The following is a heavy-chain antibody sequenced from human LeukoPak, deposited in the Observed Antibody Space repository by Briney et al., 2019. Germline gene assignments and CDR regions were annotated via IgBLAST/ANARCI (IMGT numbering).Heavy chain of an antibody. CDR1: GYTFTGYY. CDR3: ARGQLERRAYYYGMDV. CDR2: INPNSGGT. J-gene: IGHJ6*02. D-gene: IGHD1-1*01. Sequence: GASVKVSCKASGYTFTGYYMHWVRQAPGQGLEWMGWINPNSGGTNYAQKFQGWVTMTRDTSISTAYMELSRLRSDDTAVYYCARGQLERRAYYYGMDVWGQGTTVTVSS. V-gene: IGHV1-2*04.